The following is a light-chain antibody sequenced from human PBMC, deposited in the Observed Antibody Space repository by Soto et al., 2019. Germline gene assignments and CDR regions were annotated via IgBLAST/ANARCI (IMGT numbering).Light chain of an antibody. CDR1: QSISTW. CDR3: QPYYSYST. Sequence: QMTQSPSTLSASVGDTVTITCRDSQSISTWVAWYQQKPGKAPTLLIYTASTLERGAPSRFSGSGNGTEFTLTLSGLQADDFGTYDCQPYYSYSTFGQGTKVEIK. CDR2: TAS. V-gene: IGKV1-5*03. J-gene: IGKJ1*01.